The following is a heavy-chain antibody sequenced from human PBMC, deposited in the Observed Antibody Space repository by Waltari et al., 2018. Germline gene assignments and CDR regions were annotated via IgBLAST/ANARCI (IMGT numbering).Heavy chain of an antibody. CDR1: GLACGSFS. D-gene: IGHD3-16*01. J-gene: IGHJ4*02. CDR3: AREGTYDFDY. V-gene: IGHV3-7*01. Sequence: EVQLVESGGGLVQPGGSLSLSCAAAGLACGSFSMNWVRQDPGKGLEWVANIKQDGSEKYYVDSVKGRFTISRDNAKNSLYLQMNSLRGEDTAVYYCAREGTYDFDYWGQGTLVTVSS. CDR2: IKQDGSEK.